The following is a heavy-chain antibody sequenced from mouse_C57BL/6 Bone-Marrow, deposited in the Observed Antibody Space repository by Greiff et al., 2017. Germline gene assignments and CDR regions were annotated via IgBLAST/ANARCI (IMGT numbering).Heavy chain of an antibody. CDR1: GFNIKDDY. J-gene: IGHJ3*01. Sequence: EVQLQHSGAELVRPGASVKLSCTASGFNIKDDYMHWVKQRPEQGLEWIGWIDPENGDTEYASKFQGKATITADTSSNTAYLQLSSLTSEDTAVYYCTTLKSPAYWGQGTLVTVSA. CDR2: IDPENGDT. CDR3: TTLKSPAY. V-gene: IGHV14-4*01.